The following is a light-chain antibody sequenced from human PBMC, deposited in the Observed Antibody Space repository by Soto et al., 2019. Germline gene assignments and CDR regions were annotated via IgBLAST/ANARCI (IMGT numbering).Light chain of an antibody. V-gene: IGKV3-20*01. J-gene: IGKJ2*01. CDR1: QSVSSSN. Sequence: EIVWTQSPGTLSLSPGERATLSCRASQSVSSSNLAWYQQKPGQAPRLLIYGASSRATGIPDRFSGSGSGTDFTLTISRLEPEDFAVYYCQQYGSSPYTFGQGTKVDIK. CDR3: QQYGSSPYT. CDR2: GAS.